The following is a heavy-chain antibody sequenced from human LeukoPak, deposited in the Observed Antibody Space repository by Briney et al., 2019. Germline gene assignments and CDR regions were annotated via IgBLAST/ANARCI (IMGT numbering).Heavy chain of an antibody. CDR2: IIPILGTA. Sequence: SVKVSCKASGYTFTSYGISWVRQAPGQGLEWMGGIIPILGTANYAQKFQGRVTITADEFTSTAYMELSSLRSEDTAVYYCARDRPGRYCSSTRCYMASPFDPWGQGTLVTVSS. V-gene: IGHV1-69*13. J-gene: IGHJ5*02. CDR3: ARDRPGRYCSSTRCYMASPFDP. CDR1: GYTFTSYG. D-gene: IGHD2-2*02.